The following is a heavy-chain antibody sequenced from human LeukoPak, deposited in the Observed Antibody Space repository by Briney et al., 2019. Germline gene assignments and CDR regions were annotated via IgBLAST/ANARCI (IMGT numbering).Heavy chain of an antibody. Sequence: SQTLSLTCTVSGGSISSGGYYWGWIRQPPGKGLEWIGSIYHSGSTYYNPSLRSRVTISVDTSKNQFSLKLSSVTAADTAVYYCARSSMTTVTPAGYYYGMDVWGQGTTVTVSS. D-gene: IGHD4-17*01. V-gene: IGHV4-39*07. J-gene: IGHJ6*02. CDR2: IYHSGST. CDR1: GGSISSGGYY. CDR3: ARSSMTTVTPAGYYYGMDV.